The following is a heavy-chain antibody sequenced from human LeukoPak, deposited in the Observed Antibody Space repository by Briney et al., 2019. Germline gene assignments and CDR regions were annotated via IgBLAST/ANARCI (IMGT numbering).Heavy chain of an antibody. V-gene: IGHV3-21*01. CDR1: GFTFSSYA. J-gene: IGHJ4*02. CDR2: ISSSSSYI. CDR3: ARSSEGY. D-gene: IGHD1-26*01. Sequence: PGGSLRPSCAASGFTFSSYAMSWVRQAPGKGLEWVSSISSSSSYIYYADSVKGRFTISRDNAKNSLYLQMNSLRAEDTAVYYCARSSEGYWGQGTLVTVSS.